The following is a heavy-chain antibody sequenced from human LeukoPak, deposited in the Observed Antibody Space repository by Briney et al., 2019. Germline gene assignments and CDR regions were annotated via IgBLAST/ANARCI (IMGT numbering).Heavy chain of an antibody. CDR2: IIPIFGTA. V-gene: IGHV1-69*05. CDR1: GGTFSSYA. CDR3: ARTHQHCSSTSCYRYFDY. J-gene: IGHJ4*02. Sequence: GASVKVSCKASGGTFSSYAISWVRQAPGQGLEWMGGIIPIFGTANYAQKFQGRVTITTDESTSTAYMELSSLRSEDTAVYYCARTHQHCSSTSCYRYFDYWGQGTLVTVSS. D-gene: IGHD2-2*02.